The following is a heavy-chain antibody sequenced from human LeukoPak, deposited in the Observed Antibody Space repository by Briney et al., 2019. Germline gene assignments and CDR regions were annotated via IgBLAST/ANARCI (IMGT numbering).Heavy chain of an antibody. D-gene: IGHD2-21*02. CDR1: GTSISPYY. V-gene: IGHV4-59*01. CDR2: IYYSGST. J-gene: IGHJ5*02. Sequence: SETLSLTCAVSGTSISPYYWSWIRQPPGKGLEWIGYIYYSGSTNYNPSLKSRVTISIDTSENQVSLILRSVIAADTAVYYCAREVGDSDSDNWFDPWGQGTLVTVSS. CDR3: AREVGDSDSDNWFDP.